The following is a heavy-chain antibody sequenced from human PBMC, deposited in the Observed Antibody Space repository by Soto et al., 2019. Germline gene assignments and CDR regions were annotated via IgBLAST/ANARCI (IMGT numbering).Heavy chain of an antibody. J-gene: IGHJ5*02. D-gene: IGHD3-22*01. CDR3: ARDSRLNYYDSSGKGPNWFDP. CDR2: INPSGGST. CDR1: GYTFTSYY. Sequence: GASVKVSCKASGYTFTSYYMHWVRQAPGQGLEWMGIINPSGGSTSYAQKFQGRVTMTRDTSTSTVYMELSSLRSEDTAAYYCARDSRLNYYDSSGKGPNWFDPWGQGTLVTVSS. V-gene: IGHV1-46*01.